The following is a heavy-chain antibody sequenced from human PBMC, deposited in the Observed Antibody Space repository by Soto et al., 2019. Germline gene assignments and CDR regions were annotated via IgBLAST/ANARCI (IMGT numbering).Heavy chain of an antibody. CDR3: TRQDPTTDYYYGMND. CDR1: GYTFTNYG. Sequence: QVQVVQSGDEVKKPGASVKVSCKASGYTFTNYGLSWVRPAPGQGPEWMGWISGYNGNTKYAEKFHGRVTMTTDTSPSTAHMQLRSLRSVDTALYYSTRQDPTTDYYYGMNDGGQGTAFTFS. J-gene: IGHJ6*02. CDR2: ISGYNGNT. V-gene: IGHV1-18*01. D-gene: IGHD1-1*01.